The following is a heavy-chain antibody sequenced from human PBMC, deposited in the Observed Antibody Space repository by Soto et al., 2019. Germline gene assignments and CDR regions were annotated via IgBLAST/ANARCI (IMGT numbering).Heavy chain of an antibody. CDR1: GFSLSTTGVS. V-gene: IGHV2-5*02. J-gene: IGHJ4*02. D-gene: IGHD1-1*01. Sequence: ITLTESGPTLVKPTQTLTLTCTFSGFSLSTTGVSVGWILQPPGKALEWLALSYWDDDKRYSPSLKTRLTNTQDTSKNQVVLTITNMDPVDTATYYCARFGMSTTFFDYWGQGTLVTVSS. CDR3: ARFGMSTTFFDY. CDR2: SYWDDDK.